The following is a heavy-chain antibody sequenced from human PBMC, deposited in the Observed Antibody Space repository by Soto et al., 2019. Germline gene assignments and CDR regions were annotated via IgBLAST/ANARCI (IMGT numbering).Heavy chain of an antibody. CDR1: GFTFSSYA. Sequence: GGSLRLSCAASGFTFSSYAMHWVRQAPGKGLEWVAVISYDGSNKYYADSVKGRFTISRDNAKNSLYLQMNSLRDEDTAVYYCARESPVLRFLEWLLEGMDVRGQGTTVTVSS. D-gene: IGHD3-3*01. J-gene: IGHJ6*02. CDR3: ARESPVLRFLEWLLEGMDV. V-gene: IGHV3-30-3*01. CDR2: ISYDGSNK.